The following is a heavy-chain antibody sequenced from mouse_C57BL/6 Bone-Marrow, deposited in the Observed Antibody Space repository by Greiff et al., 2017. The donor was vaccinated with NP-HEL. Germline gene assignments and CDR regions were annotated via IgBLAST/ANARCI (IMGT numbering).Heavy chain of an antibody. CDR3: ARRGYYAMDY. J-gene: IGHJ4*01. CDR1: GFTFSSYG. V-gene: IGHV5-6*02. CDR2: ISSGGSYT. Sequence: EVMLVDSGGDLVKPGGSLKLSCAASGFTFSSYGMSWVRQTPDKRLEWVATISSGGSYTYYPDSVKGRFTISRDNAKNTLYLQMSSLKSEDTAMYYCARRGYYAMDYWGQGTSVTVSS.